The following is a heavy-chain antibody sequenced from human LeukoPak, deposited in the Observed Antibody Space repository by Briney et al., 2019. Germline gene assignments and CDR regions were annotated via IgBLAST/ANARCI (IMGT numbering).Heavy chain of an antibody. V-gene: IGHV3-74*01. J-gene: IGHJ4*02. CDR1: GFTFSSYW. CDR3: AREVLNWGYSYAD. CDR2: INSDGSST. D-gene: IGHD5-18*01. Sequence: GGSLRLSCAASGFTFSSYWMHWVRQAPGEGLVWVSRINSDGSSTSYADSVKGRFTISRDNAKNTLYLQMNSLRAEDTAVYYCAREVLNWGYSYADWGQGTLVTVSS.